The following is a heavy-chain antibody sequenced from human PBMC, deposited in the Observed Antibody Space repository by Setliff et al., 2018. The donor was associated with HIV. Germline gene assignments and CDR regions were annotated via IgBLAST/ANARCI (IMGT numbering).Heavy chain of an antibody. V-gene: IGHV3-30*04. CDR1: GFSFSGYA. CDR2: ISNDGRNK. J-gene: IGHJ3*01. CDR3: ARDDNYYDKAFDV. D-gene: IGHD3-22*01. Sequence: PGGSLRLSCAASGFSFSGYAMHWVRQAPGKGLEWVAVISNDGRNKYYVDSVQGRFTVSRDNDKNLLILQMSSLRADDTAVYYCARDDNYYDKAFDVWGQGTMVTVS.